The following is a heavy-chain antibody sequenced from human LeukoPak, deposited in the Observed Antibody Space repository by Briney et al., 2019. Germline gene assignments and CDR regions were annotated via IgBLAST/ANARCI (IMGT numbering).Heavy chain of an antibody. V-gene: IGHV4-4*07. CDR1: GGSISSYY. D-gene: IGHD6-13*01. CDR2: IYTSGST. J-gene: IGHJ4*02. CDR3: ARSSVYRSSWLIDY. Sequence: PSETLSLTCTVSGGSISSYYWSWIRQPAGKGLEWIGRIYTSGSTNYNPSLKSRVTMSVDTSKNRFSLELTSVTAADTAVYYCARSSVYRSSWLIDYWGQGTLVTVSS.